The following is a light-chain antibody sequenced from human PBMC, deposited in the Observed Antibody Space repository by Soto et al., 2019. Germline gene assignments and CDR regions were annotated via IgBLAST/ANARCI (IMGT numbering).Light chain of an antibody. V-gene: IGKV1-5*03. CDR1: QSISVW. Sequence: DIQVTQSPSTLSASVGDRVTITCRASQSISVWLAWYQQKAGKAPNLLIYKASRLESGVPSRFSGSGSETEFTLTISGLQPGDSETYYCQQYNSYSPTFGQGTKVDIK. J-gene: IGKJ1*01. CDR2: KAS. CDR3: QQYNSYSPT.